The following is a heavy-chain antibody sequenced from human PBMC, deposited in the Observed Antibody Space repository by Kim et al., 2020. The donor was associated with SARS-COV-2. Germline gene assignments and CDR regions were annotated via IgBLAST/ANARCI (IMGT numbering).Heavy chain of an antibody. Sequence: SGTTYPTPSLKRRVTISVNTAKNQFSLKLSSVTAADTAVYYCARGGHIRYWGQGTLVTVSS. CDR3: ARGGHIRY. CDR2: SGTT. J-gene: IGHJ4*02. V-gene: IGHV4-34*01. D-gene: IGHD2-21*01.